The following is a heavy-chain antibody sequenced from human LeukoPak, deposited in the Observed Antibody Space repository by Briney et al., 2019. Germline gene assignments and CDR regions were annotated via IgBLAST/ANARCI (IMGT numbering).Heavy chain of an antibody. D-gene: IGHD6-13*01. CDR1: VYTFTSYG. V-gene: IGHV1-18*01. Sequence: ASVNVSFKSSVYTFTSYGISWVRQAPGQGLEWMGWISAYNGSTNYAQKLQGRVTITTDTSTSTAYLEIRRLRSDETAVYYSARDLSSSSWNYWGQGTLVTVSS. J-gene: IGHJ4*02. CDR3: ARDLSSSSWNY. CDR2: ISAYNGST.